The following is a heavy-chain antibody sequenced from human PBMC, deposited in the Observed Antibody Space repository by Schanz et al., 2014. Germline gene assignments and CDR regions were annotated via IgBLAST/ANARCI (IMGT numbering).Heavy chain of an antibody. V-gene: IGHV3-30*02. J-gene: IGHJ4*02. D-gene: IGHD2-15*01. Sequence: QVQLVESGGGVVQPGGSLRLSCAASGFTFSSYSMHWVRQAPGKGLEWVAFIRYDGSSKYYADSVRGRFTISRDNSDNTLFLQMNSLRAEDTAVYYCAKVREWWPYYFDYWGQGTLVTVSS. CDR1: GFTFSSYS. CDR2: IRYDGSSK. CDR3: AKVREWWPYYFDY.